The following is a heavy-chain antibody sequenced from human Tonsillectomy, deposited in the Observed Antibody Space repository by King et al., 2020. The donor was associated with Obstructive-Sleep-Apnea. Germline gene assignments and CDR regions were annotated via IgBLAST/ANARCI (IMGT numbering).Heavy chain of an antibody. V-gene: IGHV3-15*01. J-gene: IGHJ4*02. CDR1: GFTFSNAW. CDR3: TTDPGRWIAVAGSDY. D-gene: IGHD6-19*01. Sequence: VQLVESGGGLVKPGGSLRLSCAASGFTFSNAWMSWVRQAPGKGLEWVGRMKSKTDGGTTDYAAPVKGRFTISRDDSKNTLYLQMNSLKTGDTAVYYCTTDPGRWIAVAGSDYWGQGTLVTVSS. CDR2: MKSKTDGGTT.